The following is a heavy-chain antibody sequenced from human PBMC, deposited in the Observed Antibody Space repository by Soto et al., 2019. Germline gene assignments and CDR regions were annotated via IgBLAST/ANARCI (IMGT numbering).Heavy chain of an antibody. V-gene: IGHV1-3*01. CDR3: ATPYCGGDCYSPHPYHYYGMDV. D-gene: IGHD2-21*02. J-gene: IGHJ6*02. CDR1: GYTFTSYA. Sequence: ASVKVSCKASGYTFTSYAMHWVRQAPGQRLEWMGWINAGNGNTKYSQKFQGRVTITRDTSASTAYMELSSLRSEDTAVYYCATPYCGGDCYSPHPYHYYGMDVWGQGTTVTVSS. CDR2: INAGNGNT.